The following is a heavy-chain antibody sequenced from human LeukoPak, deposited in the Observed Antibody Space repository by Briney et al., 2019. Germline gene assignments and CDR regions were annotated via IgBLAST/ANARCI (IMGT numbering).Heavy chain of an antibody. CDR1: GGSFSGYY. CDR3: VRGQDQAKSRQ. Sequence: SETLSLTCAVYGGSFSGYYWSWYRQPPGKGLEWIGEIHPSGSTHYNPSLASRVIISVDTSKNQSSLKVNSVTAADTAVYYCVRGQDQAKSRQWGQGTLATVSS. V-gene: IGHV4-34*01. D-gene: IGHD4/OR15-4a*01. J-gene: IGHJ1*01. CDR2: IHPSGST.